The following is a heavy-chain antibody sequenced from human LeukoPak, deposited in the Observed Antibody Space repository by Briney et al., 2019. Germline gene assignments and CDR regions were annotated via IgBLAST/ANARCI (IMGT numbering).Heavy chain of an antibody. CDR1: GFIFSYAW. Sequence: PGGSLRLSCAASGFIFSYAWMNWVRQAPGKGLEWVGHIKSKSDGETADYAAPVKGRFAISRDDSKNTLYLQMNSLRTEDTAVYYCVTHPRSWGLGYWGQGTLVTVSS. CDR2: IKSKSDGETA. D-gene: IGHD6-13*01. J-gene: IGHJ4*02. V-gene: IGHV3-15*01. CDR3: VTHPRSWGLGY.